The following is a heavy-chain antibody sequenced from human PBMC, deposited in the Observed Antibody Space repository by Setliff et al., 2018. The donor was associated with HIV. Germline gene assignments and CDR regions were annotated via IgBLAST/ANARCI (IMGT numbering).Heavy chain of an antibody. CDR3: ARAEYTQLAYCGCDCYFDDAFDI. V-gene: IGHV1-2*02. J-gene: IGHJ3*02. CDR1: GYTFTGYY. D-gene: IGHD2-21*02. Sequence: ASVKVSCKASGYTFTGYYMHWVRQAPGQGLEWMGWINPNSGGTNYAQKFQGRVTMTRDTSISTAYMELSRLRSDDTAVYYCARAEYTQLAYCGCDCYFDDAFDIWGQGTMVTVSS. CDR2: INPNSGGT.